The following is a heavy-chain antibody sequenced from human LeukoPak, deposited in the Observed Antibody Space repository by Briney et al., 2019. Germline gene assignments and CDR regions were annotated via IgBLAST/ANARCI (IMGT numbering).Heavy chain of an antibody. Sequence: GGSLRLSCAASGFTFSSYAMSWVRQTPGKGLEWVSAITGNGGDTYSADSVKGRLTISRDNSKNTLYLQMDSLRAKDAAVYYCAKGSSSSRPYYFDYWGQGTLVTVSS. D-gene: IGHD6-6*01. CDR2: ITGNGGDT. CDR3: AKGSSSSRPYYFDY. V-gene: IGHV3-23*01. J-gene: IGHJ4*02. CDR1: GFTFSSYA.